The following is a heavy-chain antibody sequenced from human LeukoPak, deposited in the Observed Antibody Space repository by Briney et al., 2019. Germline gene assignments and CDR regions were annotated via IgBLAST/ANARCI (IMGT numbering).Heavy chain of an antibody. CDR2: IKSDGSST. V-gene: IGHV3-74*01. CDR1: GFTFSSYW. J-gene: IGHJ4*02. Sequence: GGSLRLSCAASGFTFSSYWMHWVRQAPGKGLVWVSRIKSDGSSTYYADSVKGRFTISRDNSKNTLYLQMNSLRAEDTAVYYCAKERGARGGVGAFYWGQGTLVTVSS. D-gene: IGHD1-26*01. CDR3: AKERGARGGVGAFY.